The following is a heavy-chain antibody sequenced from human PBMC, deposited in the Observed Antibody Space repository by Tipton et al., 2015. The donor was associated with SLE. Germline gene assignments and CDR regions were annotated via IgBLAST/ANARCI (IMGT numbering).Heavy chain of an antibody. J-gene: IGHJ5*02. Sequence: GLVKPSETLSLTCAVSGVSITSYYWSWIRQSPGRGLEWIGCIYYSGTTNYNPSLKSRVTISVDTSKNQFSLKLTSVTAADTAVYYCASSTYYDFWSGFNLFD. V-gene: IGHV4-59*01. CDR2: IYYSGTT. CDR3: ASSTYYDFWSGFNLFD. CDR1: GVSITSYY. D-gene: IGHD3-3*01.